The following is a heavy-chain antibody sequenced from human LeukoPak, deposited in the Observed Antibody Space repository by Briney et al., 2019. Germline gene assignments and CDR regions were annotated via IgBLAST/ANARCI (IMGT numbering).Heavy chain of an antibody. V-gene: IGHV4-38-2*02. Sequence: SETLSLTCTVSGYSISSGYYWGWIRQPPGKGLEWIGSNYHSGSTYYNPSLKSRVTISVDTSKNQFSLKLSSVTAPDRAVYYCARVADIVFDYWGQGTLVIVSS. CDR3: ARVADIVFDY. CDR1: GYSISSGYY. D-gene: IGHD3-16*02. J-gene: IGHJ4*02. CDR2: NYHSGST.